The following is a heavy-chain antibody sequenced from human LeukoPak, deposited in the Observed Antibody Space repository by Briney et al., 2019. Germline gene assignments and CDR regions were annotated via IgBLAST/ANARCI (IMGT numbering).Heavy chain of an antibody. V-gene: IGHV4-39*07. CDR3: ARVAGYLPTRWFDP. CDR2: IYYSGST. J-gene: IGHJ5*02. CDR1: GGSISSGSYF. D-gene: IGHD6-25*01. Sequence: SETLSLTCTVSGGSISSGSYFWGWIRQPPGKGLEWIGSIYYSGSTYDNPSLKSRVTISVDTSKDQFSLKLTSVTAADTAVYYCARVAGYLPTRWFDPWGQGTHVTVSS.